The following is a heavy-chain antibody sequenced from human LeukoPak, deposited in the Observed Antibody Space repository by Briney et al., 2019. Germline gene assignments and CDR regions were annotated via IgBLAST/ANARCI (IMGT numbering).Heavy chain of an antibody. V-gene: IGHV1-18*01. CDR2: ISAYNGNT. Sequence: ASVKVSCKASGYTFTSYGISWVRQAPGQGLEWMGWISAYNGNTNYAQKLQGRVTMTPDTSTSTAYMELRSLRSDDTAVFYCARVRYHYDSSRYYVGRPRDFDYWGQGTLVTVSS. D-gene: IGHD3-22*01. CDR3: ARVRYHYDSSRYYVGRPRDFDY. J-gene: IGHJ4*02. CDR1: GYTFTSYG.